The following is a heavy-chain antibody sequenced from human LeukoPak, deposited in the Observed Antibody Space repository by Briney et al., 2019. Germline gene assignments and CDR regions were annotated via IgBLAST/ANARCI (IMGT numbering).Heavy chain of an antibody. J-gene: IGHJ4*02. CDR1: GFTFSSYE. D-gene: IGHD3-10*01. CDR2: ISSSGSTI. V-gene: IGHV3-48*03. CDR3: AKDDAWLRYGE. Sequence: AGGSLRLSCAASGFTFSSYEMNWVRQAPGKGLEWVSYISSSGSTIYYADSVKGRFTIPRDNSKNTVYLEVISLTDEDTAVYYCAKDDAWLRYGEWSQGTLVTVSS.